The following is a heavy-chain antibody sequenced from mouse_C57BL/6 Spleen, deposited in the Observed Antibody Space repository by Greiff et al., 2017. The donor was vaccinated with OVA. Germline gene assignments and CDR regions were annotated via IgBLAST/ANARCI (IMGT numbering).Heavy chain of an antibody. D-gene: IGHD2-2*01. Sequence: VPLQQSGAELVRPGASVKLSCTASGFNIKDYYMHWVKQRPEQGLEWIGRIDPEDGDPEYAPKFPGKAPMTADTSSNTAYLQLSSLTSEDTAVYYFTTVAGYDGYWGQGTTLTVSS. CDR2: IDPEDGDP. CDR1: GFNIKDYY. CDR3: TTVAGYDGY. V-gene: IGHV14-1*01. J-gene: IGHJ2*01.